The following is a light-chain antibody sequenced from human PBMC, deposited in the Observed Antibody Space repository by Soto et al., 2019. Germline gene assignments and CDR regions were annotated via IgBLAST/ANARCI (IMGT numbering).Light chain of an antibody. Sequence: EIVLTQSPATLSLSPGERATLSCRASQSVTIYLAWYQQKPGQAPRLLIYDASNRATGIPARFSGSGSGTDFTLAISSLEPEDFAVYYCQQRSNWPITVGQGTRLEIK. CDR2: DAS. CDR1: QSVTIY. J-gene: IGKJ5*01. CDR3: QQRSNWPIT. V-gene: IGKV3-11*01.